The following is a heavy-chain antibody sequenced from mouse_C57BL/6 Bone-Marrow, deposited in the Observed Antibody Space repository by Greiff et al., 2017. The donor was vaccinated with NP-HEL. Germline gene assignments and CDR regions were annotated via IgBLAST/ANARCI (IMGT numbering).Heavy chain of an antibody. J-gene: IGHJ2*01. Sequence: DVMLVESGGGLVKPGGSLKLSCAASGFTFSSYAMSWVRQTPEKRLEWVATISDGGSYTYYPDNVKGRFTISRDNAKNNLYLQMSHLKSEDTAMYYCARDLTTIVTPFDYWGQGTTLTVSS. V-gene: IGHV5-4*01. CDR1: GFTFSSYA. CDR3: ARDLTTIVTPFDY. CDR2: ISDGGSYT. D-gene: IGHD2-5*01.